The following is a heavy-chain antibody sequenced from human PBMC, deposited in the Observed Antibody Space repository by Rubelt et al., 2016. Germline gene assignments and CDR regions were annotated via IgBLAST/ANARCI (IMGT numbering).Heavy chain of an antibody. Sequence: GSGGGLVQPGGSLRLSCAASGVTFSHYAMSWVRQAPGKGLEWVSTISGSGGSTYYADSVKGRFTISRDNAKNSLYLQMNSLRAEDTAVYYCAKIQVLRFLEWLLYRYYGMDVWGQGTTVTVSS. CDR3: AKIQVLRFLEWLLYRYYGMDV. D-gene: IGHD3-3*01. CDR1: GVTFSHYA. J-gene: IGHJ6*02. V-gene: IGHV3-23*01. CDR2: ISGSGGST.